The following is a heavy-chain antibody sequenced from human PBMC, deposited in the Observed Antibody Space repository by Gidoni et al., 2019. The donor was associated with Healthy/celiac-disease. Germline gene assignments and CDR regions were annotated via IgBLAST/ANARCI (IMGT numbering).Heavy chain of an antibody. Sequence: QVQLQESGPGLVKPSQTLSLTCTVSGGSISSGGYYWSWIRQHPGKGLEWIGYIYYSGSTYYNPSLKSRVTISVDTSKNQFSLKLSSVTAADTAVYYCLGYQLLRSFYFDYWGQGTLVTVSS. J-gene: IGHJ4*02. CDR1: GGSISSGGYY. D-gene: IGHD2-2*01. CDR2: IYYSGST. CDR3: LGYQLLRSFYFDY. V-gene: IGHV4-31*03.